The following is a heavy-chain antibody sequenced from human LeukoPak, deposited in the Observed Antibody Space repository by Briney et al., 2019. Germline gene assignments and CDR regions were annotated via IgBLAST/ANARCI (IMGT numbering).Heavy chain of an antibody. CDR3: ARDIVTGYYRGIDY. CDR2: IYYSGST. CDR1: GGFLSSSRYY. D-gene: IGHD3-9*01. Sequence: SETLPLTRTVSGGFLSSSRYYWRWIRHPPGSGLAWMGYIYYSGSTYYNPSLKSRVTISVDTSKNQFSLKLSSVTAADTAVYYCARDIVTGYYRGIDYWGQGTLVTVSS. J-gene: IGHJ4*02. V-gene: IGHV4-39*07.